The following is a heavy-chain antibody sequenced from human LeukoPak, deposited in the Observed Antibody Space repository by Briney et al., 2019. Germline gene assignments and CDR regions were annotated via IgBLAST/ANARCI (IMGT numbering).Heavy chain of an antibody. Sequence: PGGSLRLSCTGSGFTFSSYTMNWVRQAPGQGPEWVSSISPSGSSTWNADSVGGRFSISRDNGKSSVYLRMNSLRGEDTAVYYCARDFLGESGAAGCWGQGTLVTVSS. V-gene: IGHV3-21*01. CDR2: ISPSGSST. J-gene: IGHJ4*02. CDR3: ARDFLGESGAAGC. D-gene: IGHD3-10*01. CDR1: GFTFSSYT.